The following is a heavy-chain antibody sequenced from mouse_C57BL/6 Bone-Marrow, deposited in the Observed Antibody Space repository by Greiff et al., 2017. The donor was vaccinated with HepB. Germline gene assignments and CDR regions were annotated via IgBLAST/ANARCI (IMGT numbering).Heavy chain of an antibody. V-gene: IGHV5-17*01. CDR3: AREDLLWLLQFAY. Sequence: DVMLVESGGGLVKPGGSLKLSCAASGFTFSDYGMHWVRQAPEKGLGWVAYISSGSSTSYYADTVKGRFTISRDNAKNSLFLQMTGLSSSDTAMYYCAREDLLWLLQFAYWGQGTLVTVSA. CDR1: GFTFSDYG. J-gene: IGHJ3*01. D-gene: IGHD2-2*01. CDR2: ISSGSSTS.